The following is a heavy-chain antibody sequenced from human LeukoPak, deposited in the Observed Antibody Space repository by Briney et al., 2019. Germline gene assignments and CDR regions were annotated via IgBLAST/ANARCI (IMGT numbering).Heavy chain of an antibody. D-gene: IGHD3-22*01. V-gene: IGHV4-59*01. CDR2: INYSGST. CDR1: GGSISSYY. CDR3: AIDSSGYYDAFDI. J-gene: IGHJ3*02. Sequence: SETLSLTCTVSGGSISSYYWSWIRQPPGKGLEWIGYINYSGSTNYNPSLKSRVTISVDTSKNQFSLKLSSVTAADTAVYYCAIDSSGYYDAFDIWGQGTMVTVSS.